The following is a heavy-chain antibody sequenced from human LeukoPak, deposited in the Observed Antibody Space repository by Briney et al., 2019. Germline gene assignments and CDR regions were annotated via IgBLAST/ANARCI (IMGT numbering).Heavy chain of an antibody. CDR1: GFTFSSYA. Sequence: PGGSLRLSCAASGFTFSSYAMHWVRQAPGKGLEWVAGISYDGSNKYYADSVKGRFTISRDNSKNTLYLQMNSLRAEDTAVYYCARASREWELLSGAFDIWGQGTMVTVSS. V-gene: IGHV3-30-3*01. D-gene: IGHD1-26*01. J-gene: IGHJ3*02. CDR2: ISYDGSNK. CDR3: ARASREWELLSGAFDI.